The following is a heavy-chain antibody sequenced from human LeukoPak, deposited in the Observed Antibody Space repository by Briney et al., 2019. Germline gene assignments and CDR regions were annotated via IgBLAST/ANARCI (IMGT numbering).Heavy chain of an antibody. V-gene: IGHV3-30*18. CDR3: AKFLYDILTGYLYYYGMDV. CDR2: ISYDGSNK. D-gene: IGHD3-9*01. CDR1: GFTFSSYG. J-gene: IGHJ6*02. Sequence: PGRSLRLSCAASGFTFSSYGMHWVRQAPGKGLEWVAVISYDGSNKYYADSVKGRFTISRDNSKNTLYLQMNSLRAEDTAVYYCAKFLYDILTGYLYYYGMDVWGQGTTVTVSS.